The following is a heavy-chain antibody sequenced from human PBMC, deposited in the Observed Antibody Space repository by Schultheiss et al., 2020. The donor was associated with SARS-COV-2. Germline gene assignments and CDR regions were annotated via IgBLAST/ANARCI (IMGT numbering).Heavy chain of an antibody. V-gene: IGHV4-61*08. CDR3: ARGYDYYDSSGYSRSYWYFDL. J-gene: IGHJ2*01. CDR1: GGSISSGGYY. Sequence: SETLSLTCTVSGGSISSGGYYWSWIRQPPGKGLEWIGYIYYSGSTNYNPSLKSRVTISVDTSKNQFSLKLSSVTAADTAVYYCARGYDYYDSSGYSRSYWYFDLWGRGTLVTVSS. D-gene: IGHD3-22*01. CDR2: IYYSGST.